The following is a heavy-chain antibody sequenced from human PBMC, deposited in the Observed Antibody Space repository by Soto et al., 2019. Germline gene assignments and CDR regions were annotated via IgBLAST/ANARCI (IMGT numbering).Heavy chain of an antibody. CDR3: ARDQWETMVRGGVVVGAPTVIDIPNPLQSLP. J-gene: IGHJ5*02. CDR1: GFTFSSYS. CDR2: ISSSSSTI. V-gene: IGHV3-48*01. D-gene: IGHD3-10*01. Sequence: GGSLRLSCAASGFTFSSYSMNWVRQAPGKGLEWVSYISSSSSTIYYADSVKGRFTISRDNAKNSLYLQMNSLRAEDTAVYYCARDQWETMVRGGVVVGAPTVIDIPNPLQSLPWG.